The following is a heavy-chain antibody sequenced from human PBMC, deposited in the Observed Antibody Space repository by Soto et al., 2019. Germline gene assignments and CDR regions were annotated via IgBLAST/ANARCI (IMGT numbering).Heavy chain of an antibody. J-gene: IGHJ6*02. V-gene: IGHV4-34*01. CDR3: ARFTLIPYYYYGMDV. CDR1: GGSFIGYY. CDR2: INHSGST. Sequence: SETLSLTCAVYGGSFIGYYWSWIRQPPGKGLEWIGEINHSGSTNYNPSLKSRVTISVDTSKNQFSLKLSSVTAADTAVYYCARFTLIPYYYYGMDVWGQGTTVTVSS.